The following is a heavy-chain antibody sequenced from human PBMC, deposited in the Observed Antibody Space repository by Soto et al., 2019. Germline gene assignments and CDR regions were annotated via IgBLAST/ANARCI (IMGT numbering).Heavy chain of an antibody. Sequence: SVKVSCKASGGTFSSYAISWVRQAPGQGLEWMGGIIPIFGTANYAQKFQGRVTITADESTSTAYMELSSLRSEDTAVYYCARGRGYSYGYWRYGMDVWGQGTTVTVSS. CDR1: GGTFSSYA. CDR2: IIPIFGTA. V-gene: IGHV1-69*13. D-gene: IGHD5-18*01. J-gene: IGHJ6*02. CDR3: ARGRGYSYGYWRYGMDV.